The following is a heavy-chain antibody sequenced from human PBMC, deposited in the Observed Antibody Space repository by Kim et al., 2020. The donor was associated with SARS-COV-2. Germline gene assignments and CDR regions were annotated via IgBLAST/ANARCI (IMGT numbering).Heavy chain of an antibody. CDR2: ISYDGSNK. V-gene: IGHV3-30*18. CDR1: GFTFSSYG. J-gene: IGHJ3*02. CDR3: AKSGGYEHFDAFDI. D-gene: IGHD5-12*01. Sequence: GGSLRLSCAASGFTFSSYGMHWVRQAPGKGLEWVAVISYDGSNKYYADSVKGRFIISRDNSKNTLYLQMNSLRAEDTAVYYCAKSGGYEHFDAFDIWGQG.